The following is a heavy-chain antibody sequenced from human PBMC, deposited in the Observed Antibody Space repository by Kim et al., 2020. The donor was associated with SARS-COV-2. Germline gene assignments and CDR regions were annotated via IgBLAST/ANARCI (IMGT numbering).Heavy chain of an antibody. CDR3: ARAGRSYYYYYMDV. J-gene: IGHJ6*03. V-gene: IGHV3-66*01. Sequence: ADSVKGRFTISRDNSKNTLYLQMNSLRAEDTAVYYCARAGRSYYYYYMDVWGKGTTVTVSS.